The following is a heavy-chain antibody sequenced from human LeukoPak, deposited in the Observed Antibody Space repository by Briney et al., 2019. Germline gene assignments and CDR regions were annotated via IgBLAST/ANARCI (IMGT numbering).Heavy chain of an antibody. D-gene: IGHD3-3*01. J-gene: IGHJ4*02. V-gene: IGHV3-23*01. CDR3: AKTPEFDFWSGIYYFDY. Sequence: PGGSLRLSCAASGFTFSSYAMSWVSQAPGKGLEWVSAISGSGGSTYYADSVKGRFTISRDNSKNTLYLQMNSLRAEDTAVYYCAKTPEFDFWSGIYYFDYWGQGTLVTVSS. CDR1: GFTFSSYA. CDR2: ISGSGGST.